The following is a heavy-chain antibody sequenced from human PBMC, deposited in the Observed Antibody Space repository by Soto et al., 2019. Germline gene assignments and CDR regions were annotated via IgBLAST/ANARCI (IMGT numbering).Heavy chain of an antibody. Sequence: GGSLRLSCAASGFTFSTYGMHWVRQAPGKGLEWVAVISYDGSNKFYADSVKGRFTISRDNSKNTLFLQMNSLRPEDTAVYYCANAVTSFSGYYYYGMDVWGQGTTVTVSS. CDR1: GFTFSTYG. D-gene: IGHD3-9*01. CDR2: ISYDGSNK. CDR3: ANAVTSFSGYYYYGMDV. V-gene: IGHV3-30*18. J-gene: IGHJ6*02.